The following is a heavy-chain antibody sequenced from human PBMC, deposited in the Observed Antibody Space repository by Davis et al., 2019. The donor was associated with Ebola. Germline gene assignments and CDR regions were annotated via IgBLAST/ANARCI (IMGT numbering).Heavy chain of an antibody. CDR2: IYYSGST. V-gene: IGHV4-39*01. D-gene: IGHD3-3*01. CDR3: ARVAGYYDFWSGCDY. J-gene: IGHJ4*02. CDR1: GGSISSYY. Sequence: SETLSLTCTVSGGSISSYYWGWIRQPPGKGLEWIGSIYYSGSTYYNPSLKSRVTIPVDTSKNQFSLKLSSVTAADTAVYYCARVAGYYDFWSGCDYWGQGTLVTVSS.